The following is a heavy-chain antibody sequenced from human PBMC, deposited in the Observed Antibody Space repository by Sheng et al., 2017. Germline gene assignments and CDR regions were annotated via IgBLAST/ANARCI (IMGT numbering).Heavy chain of an antibody. J-gene: IGHJ4*02. CDR2: ISWNSGKI. CDR1: GFTFDNYA. Sequence: EVQMVESGGGLVQPGRSLRLSCVGSGFTFDNYAMHWVRQAPGKGLEWVSGISWNSGKIAYADSVKGRFTISRDDAKNSLFLQMNSLRAEDMAFYYCTKDIYPGIVGAFDYWGQGTRVTVSS. D-gene: IGHD1-26*01. V-gene: IGHV3-9*03. CDR3: TKDIYPGIVGAFDY.